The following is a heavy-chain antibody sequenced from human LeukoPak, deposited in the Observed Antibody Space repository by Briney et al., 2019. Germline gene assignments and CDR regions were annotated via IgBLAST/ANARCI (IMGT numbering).Heavy chain of an antibody. J-gene: IGHJ6*02. Sequence: GSLRLSCAASGFTFSSYAMSWIRQPPGKGLEWIGEINHSGSTNYNPSLKSRVTISVDTSKNQFSLKLSSVTAADTAVYYCARGLGTPLNYYYYGMDVWGQGTTVTVSS. D-gene: IGHD1-14*01. CDR2: INHSGST. CDR1: GFTFSSYA. V-gene: IGHV4-34*01. CDR3: ARGLGTPLNYYYYGMDV.